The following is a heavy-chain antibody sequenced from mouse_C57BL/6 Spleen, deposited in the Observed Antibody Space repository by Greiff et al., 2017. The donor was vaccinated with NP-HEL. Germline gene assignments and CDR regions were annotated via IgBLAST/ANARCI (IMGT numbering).Heavy chain of an antibody. CDR1: GYAFSSSW. V-gene: IGHV1-82*01. D-gene: IGHD1-1*01. CDR3: ARGYGGTMDY. CDR2: IYPGDGDT. J-gene: IGHJ4*01. Sequence: VQLQQSGPELVKPGASVKISCKASGYAFSSSWMNWVKQRPGKGLEWIGRIYPGDGDTNYNGKFKGKATLTADKSSSTAYMQLSSLTSEDSAVYCCARGYGGTMDYWGQGTSVTVSS.